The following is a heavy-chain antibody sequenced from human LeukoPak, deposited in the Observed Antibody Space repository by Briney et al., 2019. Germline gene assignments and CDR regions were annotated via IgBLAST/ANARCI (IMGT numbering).Heavy chain of an antibody. D-gene: IGHD6-19*01. CDR3: ARRMAGTFSFDY. CDR1: GYTFTSYC. CDR2: INPSGGST. J-gene: IGHJ4*02. Sequence: ASVKVSCKASGYTFTSYCMHWVRQAPGQGLEWMGIINPSGGSTSYAQKFQGRVTMTRDTSTSTVYMELSSLRSEDTAVYYCARRMAGTFSFDYWAQGTLVTVSS. V-gene: IGHV1-46*01.